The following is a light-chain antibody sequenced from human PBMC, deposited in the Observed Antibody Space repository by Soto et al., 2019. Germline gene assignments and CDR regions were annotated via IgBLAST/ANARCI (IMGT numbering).Light chain of an antibody. J-gene: IGKJ2*01. CDR1: QSVSSSY. V-gene: IGKV3-20*01. CDR3: QQYGSSPYT. Sequence: EIGLTQSPGTLPLSPGERATLSCRASQSVSSSYLAWYQQKPGQAPRLLIYGASSRATGIPDRFSGSGSGTDFTLTISRLEPEDFAVYYCQQYGSSPYTFGQGTKREIK. CDR2: GAS.